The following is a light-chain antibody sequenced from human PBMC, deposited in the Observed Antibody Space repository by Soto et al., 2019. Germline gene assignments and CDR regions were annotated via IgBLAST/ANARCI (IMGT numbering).Light chain of an antibody. CDR1: SSDIGAYNS. CDR3: ASDTTGRICV. J-gene: IGLJ3*02. V-gene: IGLV2-14*03. Sequence: QSALTQPASVSASPGQSITISCTGTSSDIGAYNSVSWYQQHRGEAPQLIIYDVSCWPSGISSRYSGTKSGNTASLTVSGLQADDVAVCYCASDTTGRICVFGGGTKLTVL. CDR2: DVS.